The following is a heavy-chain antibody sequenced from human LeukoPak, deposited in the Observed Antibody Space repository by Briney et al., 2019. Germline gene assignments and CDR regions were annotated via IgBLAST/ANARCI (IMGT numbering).Heavy chain of an antibody. J-gene: IGHJ4*02. Sequence: GESLRLSCAASGFSFSRYWMSWVRQAPGKGLEWVAVISYDGSNKYYADSVKGRFIISRDNSKNTLYLQMNSLRAEDTAVYYCAEEGYSSGWYASFDYWGQGTLVTVSS. V-gene: IGHV3-30*18. D-gene: IGHD6-19*01. CDR3: AEEGYSSGWYASFDY. CDR2: ISYDGSNK. CDR1: GFSFSRYW.